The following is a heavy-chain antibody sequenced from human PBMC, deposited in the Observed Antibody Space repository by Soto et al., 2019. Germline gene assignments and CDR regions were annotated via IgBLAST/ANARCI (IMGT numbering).Heavy chain of an antibody. D-gene: IGHD3-3*01. J-gene: IGHJ3*02. CDR2: INAGNGNT. CDR1: GYTFTSYA. V-gene: IGHV1-3*01. CDR3: ARDRIFEVVISDAFEI. Sequence: ASVKVSCKASGYTFTSYAMHWVRQAPGQRLEWMGWINAGNGNTKYSQKFQGRVTITRDTSASTAYMELSSLRSEDTAVYYCARDRIFEVVISDAFEIWGQGTMVTVSS.